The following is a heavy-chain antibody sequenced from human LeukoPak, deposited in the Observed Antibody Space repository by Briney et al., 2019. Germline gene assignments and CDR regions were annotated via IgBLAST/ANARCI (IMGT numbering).Heavy chain of an antibody. Sequence: ASVKVSCKVSGYTLTELSMHWVRQAPGKGLEWTGGFDPEDGETIYAQKFQGRVTMTEDTSTDTAYMELSSLRSEDTAVYYCATVPPSMVRGVTSFDYWGQGTLVTVSS. CDR2: FDPEDGET. J-gene: IGHJ4*02. D-gene: IGHD3-10*01. CDR1: GYTLTELS. CDR3: ATVPPSMVRGVTSFDY. V-gene: IGHV1-24*01.